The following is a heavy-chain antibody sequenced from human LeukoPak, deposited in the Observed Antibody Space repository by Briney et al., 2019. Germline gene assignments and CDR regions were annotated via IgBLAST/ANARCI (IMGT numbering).Heavy chain of an antibody. CDR2: IYHSGST. CDR3: VRLRWELLAPYFDH. CDR1: TDSTNTYY. V-gene: IGHV4-59*01. J-gene: IGHJ4*02. Sequence: SETLSLTCSVSTDSTNTYYWSWIRQSPGKGLKWIGHIYHSGSTDYKPSFKNRVTISIDMSRKEFSLKLASVTVADTAMYYCVRLRWELLAPYFDHWGQGAFVIVSS. D-gene: IGHD2-15*01.